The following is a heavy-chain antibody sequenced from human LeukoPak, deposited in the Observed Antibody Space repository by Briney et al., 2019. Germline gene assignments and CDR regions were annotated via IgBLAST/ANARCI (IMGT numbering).Heavy chain of an antibody. V-gene: IGHV4-61*02. CDR2: IFASGST. J-gene: IGHJ6*03. CDR1: GASISSGSYY. D-gene: IGHD1-1*01. CDR3: ARAGTFTYYHYYYMDV. Sequence: SETLSLTCTVSGASISSGSYYWNWIRQPAGKGLEWIGRIFASGSTNYNPSLKSRVTISPDTSKNQLSLKLSSVTAADTAVYYCARAGTFTYYHYYYMDVWGKGTTVTVSS.